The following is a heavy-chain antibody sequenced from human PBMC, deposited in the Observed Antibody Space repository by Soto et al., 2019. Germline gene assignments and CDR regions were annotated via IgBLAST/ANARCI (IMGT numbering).Heavy chain of an antibody. CDR3: GSAGDWNYVQDF. CDR2: INSDGSNI. CDR1: GFTFTHYR. Sequence: PGGSLRLSCVASGFTFTHYRIHWVRQAPGKGLEWVARINSDGSNINYADSVKGRFTISRDNSKNTVFLQMHSLTDDDSALYFCGSAGDWNYVQDFWGQGNLVTVSS. V-gene: IGHV3-74*01. D-gene: IGHD1-7*01. J-gene: IGHJ4*02.